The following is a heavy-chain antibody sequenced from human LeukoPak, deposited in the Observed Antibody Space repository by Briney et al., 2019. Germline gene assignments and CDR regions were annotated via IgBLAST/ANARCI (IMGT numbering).Heavy chain of an antibody. CDR2: INHSGST. V-gene: IGHV4-34*01. CDR3: AGGMGRGRVASRGYFQH. Sequence: PSETLTLTCAASGGSFSGYYWSWIRQPPGKGLEWIGEINHSGSTNYNPSLKSRGTITVGTSKNHFSLKQSSVPAADNAAYYYAGGMGRGRVASRGYFQHWGQGNLVTVSS. J-gene: IGHJ1*01. D-gene: IGHD2-15*01. CDR1: GGSFSGYY.